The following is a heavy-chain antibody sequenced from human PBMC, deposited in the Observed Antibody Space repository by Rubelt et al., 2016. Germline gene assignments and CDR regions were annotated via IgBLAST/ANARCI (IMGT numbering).Heavy chain of an antibody. V-gene: IGHV1-18*01. CDR2: ISAYNGNT. CDR1: GYTFTSYG. CDR3: ARDRIRIAARQGWYFDL. Sequence: QVQLVQSGAEVKKPGASVKVSCKASGYTFTSYGISWVRQAPGQGLEWMGWISAYNGNTNYAQKPQGRVTRTTDISTSTAYMELRSLRSDDTAVYYCARDRIRIAARQGWYFDLWGRGTLVTVSS. D-gene: IGHD6-6*01. J-gene: IGHJ2*01.